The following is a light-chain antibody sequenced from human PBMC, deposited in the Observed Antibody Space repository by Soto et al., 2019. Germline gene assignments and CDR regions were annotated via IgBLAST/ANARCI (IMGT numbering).Light chain of an antibody. J-gene: IGKJ4*01. CDR1: QPVFIRY. CDR3: QQYNSWPLT. CDR2: DIF. V-gene: IGKV3D-15*01. Sequence: ETVLTQSPGTLSLSPGERATLSCRASQPVFIRYLAWYQQKPGQAPRLLIYDIFTRATGVPTRISGSGSGTEFTLTISSLQSEDFAVYYCQQYNSWPLTFGGGTKVDIK.